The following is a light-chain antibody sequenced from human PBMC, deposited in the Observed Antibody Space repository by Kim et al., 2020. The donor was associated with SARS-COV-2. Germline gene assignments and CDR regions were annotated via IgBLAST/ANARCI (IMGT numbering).Light chain of an antibody. CDR3: QQASSAPYT. Sequence: ASVGDRVTITCRASQDIRNWLAWYQQKPGKAPKLLIYAASSLQTGVPFRFRGSASGTDFTLTITSLQPEDFATYYCQQASSAPYTFGQGTKVDIK. V-gene: IGKV1-12*01. CDR1: QDIRNW. CDR2: AAS. J-gene: IGKJ2*01.